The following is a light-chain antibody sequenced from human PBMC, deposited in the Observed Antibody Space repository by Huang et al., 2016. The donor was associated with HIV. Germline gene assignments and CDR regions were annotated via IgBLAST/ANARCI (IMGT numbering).Light chain of an antibody. CDR3: QQLHAYPVT. CDR2: AAS. Sequence: IQLTQSPSSLSASVGDRIIITCRASQDISNSLAWYKQKPGKAPKPLIFAASTLQSGVSSRFSGSASGTYFTLTINGLQPEDFATYYCQQLHAYPVTFGQGTRLDIE. CDR1: QDISNS. J-gene: IGKJ5*01. V-gene: IGKV1-9*01.